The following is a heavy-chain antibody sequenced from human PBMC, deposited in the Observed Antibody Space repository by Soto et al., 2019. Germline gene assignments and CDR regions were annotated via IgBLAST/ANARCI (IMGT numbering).Heavy chain of an antibody. CDR1: GFTFSSFV. CDR3: VREGPHIPFYGYGDY. CDR2: LSLDGRNK. Sequence: QVQLVESGGGVVQPGRSLRLSCAASGFTFSSFVMHWVRQAPGKGLEWVAALSLDGRNKNYPDSVKGRFTISRRNSTSTPYRQMNSLTIDYTAVSYCVREGPHIPFYGYGDYWCQGTLVTVSS. J-gene: IGHJ4*02. V-gene: IGHV3-30*03. D-gene: IGHD2-2*03.